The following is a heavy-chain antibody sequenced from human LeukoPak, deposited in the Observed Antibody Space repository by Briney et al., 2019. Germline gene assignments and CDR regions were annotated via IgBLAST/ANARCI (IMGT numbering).Heavy chain of an antibody. CDR3: ASNPEGYSQPFDY. V-gene: IGHV1-18*01. CDR2: ISTYNGDT. CDR1: GDTFSTYG. J-gene: IGHJ4*02. D-gene: IGHD5-12*01. Sequence: ASVKVSCKAPGDTFSTYGISWVRQAPGQGLEWMGWISTYNGDTNYAQNLQGRVIMTKDTSTSTAYMELRSLGSDDTAVYFCASNPEGYSQPFDYWGQGTLVTVSS.